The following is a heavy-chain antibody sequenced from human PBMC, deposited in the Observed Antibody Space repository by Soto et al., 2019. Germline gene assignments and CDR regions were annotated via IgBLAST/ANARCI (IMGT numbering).Heavy chain of an antibody. CDR1: GFTFSSYA. CDR2: ISGSGGST. CDR3: AKDPPRGGGFGGVIVDYFDY. J-gene: IGHJ4*02. Sequence: EVQLLESGGGLVQPGGSLRLSCAASGFTFSSYAMSWVRQAPGKGLEWVSAISGSGGSTYYADSVKGRFTISRDNSKNTLYLQMNSLRAEDTAVYYCAKDPPRGGGFGGVIVDYFDYWGQGTLVTVSS. D-gene: IGHD3-16*02. V-gene: IGHV3-23*01.